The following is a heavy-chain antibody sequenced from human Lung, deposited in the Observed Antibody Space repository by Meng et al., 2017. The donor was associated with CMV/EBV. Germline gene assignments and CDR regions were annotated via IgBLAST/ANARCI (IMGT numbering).Heavy chain of an antibody. CDR1: GGTFSSFA. D-gene: IGHD2-2*02. V-gene: IGHV1-69*05. CDR2: IIPIFGTA. CDR3: ASVGFCSGTTCYTGDYTSRRHFEH. J-gene: IGHJ4*02. Sequence: SXXVSXKASGGTFSSFAISWVRQAPGQGLEWMGGIIPIFGTANYAQNFQGRVTITTDESRITAYMELSSLRSEDSAIYYCASVGFCSGTTCYTGDYTSRRHFEHXGQGXLVTSSS.